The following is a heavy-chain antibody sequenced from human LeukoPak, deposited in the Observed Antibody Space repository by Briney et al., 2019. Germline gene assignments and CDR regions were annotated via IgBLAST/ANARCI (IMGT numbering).Heavy chain of an antibody. D-gene: IGHD5-24*01. CDR1: GFSFSTYS. CDR2: IYYSGSGST. Sequence: GSLRLSCAASGFSFSTYSMNWVRQAPGEGLEWIGYIYYSGSGSTNYNPSLKSRVTISVDTSKNQFSLKLSSVTAADTAVYYCARELRGGYNYLGYWGQGSLVTVSS. CDR3: ARELRGGYNYLGY. J-gene: IGHJ4*02. V-gene: IGHV4-59*12.